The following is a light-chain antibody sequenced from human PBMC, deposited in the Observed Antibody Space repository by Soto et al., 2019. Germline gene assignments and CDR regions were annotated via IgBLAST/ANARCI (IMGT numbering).Light chain of an antibody. CDR3: EQYAGSPWT. CDR1: QSVSSTY. V-gene: IGKV3-20*01. CDR2: AAS. J-gene: IGKJ1*01. Sequence: EIVLTQSPGTLSLSPGEGATLSCRASQSVSSTYLAWYQQKPGQAPRLLIYAASSRATGIPDRFSGSGSGTDFTLTISRLEPEDFAVYYCEQYAGSPWTFGQGTKVEIK.